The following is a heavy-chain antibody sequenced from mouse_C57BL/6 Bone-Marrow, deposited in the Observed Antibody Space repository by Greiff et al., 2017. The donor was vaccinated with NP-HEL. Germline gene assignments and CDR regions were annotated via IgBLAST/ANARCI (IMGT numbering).Heavy chain of an antibody. CDR3: TPDGRSPYAMDY. D-gene: IGHD1-1*01. CDR2: IDPENGDT. Sequence: VQLQQSGAELVRPGASVKLSCTVSGFNIKDDYMHWVKQRPEQGLEWIGWIDPENGDTEYVSKFQGQATITADTSSNPAYLQLSRLTSEDPSVFFCTPDGRSPYAMDYWGQGTSDTVSP. J-gene: IGHJ4*01. CDR1: GFNIKDDY. V-gene: IGHV14-4*01.